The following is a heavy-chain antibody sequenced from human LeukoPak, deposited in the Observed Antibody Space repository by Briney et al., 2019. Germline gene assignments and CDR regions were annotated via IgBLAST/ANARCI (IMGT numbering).Heavy chain of an antibody. J-gene: IGHJ4*02. CDR1: SFTFTNEA. Sequence: GGSLRLSCAVSSFTFTNEAMGWVRQLRGGGLERVSTISPGGGTTYYAESMKGRFTISRDNSKSTLYLEMNSLRPEDTAVYYCAKVLSKGGGYYLTDYWGQGTLVTVSS. V-gene: IGHV3-23*01. D-gene: IGHD3-22*01. CDR3: AKVLSKGGGYYLTDY. CDR2: ISPGGGTT.